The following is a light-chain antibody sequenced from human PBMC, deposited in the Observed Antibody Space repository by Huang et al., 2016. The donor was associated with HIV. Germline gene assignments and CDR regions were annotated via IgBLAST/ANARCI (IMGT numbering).Light chain of an antibody. CDR3: QQYDNWPPT. Sequence: EIVMTQSPATLSVSPGERATLSCRASQSVSRSLAGYQQRPGQAPRLLIYGASTRATGIPARFSGSGSGTEFTLTISSLQSEDFAVYYCQQYDNWPPTFGQGTKVEIK. CDR1: QSVSRS. CDR2: GAS. J-gene: IGKJ1*01. V-gene: IGKV3-15*01.